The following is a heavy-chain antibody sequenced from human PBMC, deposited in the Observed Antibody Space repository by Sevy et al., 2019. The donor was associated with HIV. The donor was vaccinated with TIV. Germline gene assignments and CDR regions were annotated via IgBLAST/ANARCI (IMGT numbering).Heavy chain of an antibody. CDR1: GGTFSSYA. V-gene: IGHV1-69*04. Sequence: ASVKVSCKASGGTFSSYAINWVRQAPGQGLEWMGRIIPIPGIPNYAQKLQGRVTITADKSTSTAYMELSSLRSEDTAVYYCARDASSYCTSYSCYGGWFDPWGQGTLVTVSS. CDR3: ARDASSYCTSYSCYGGWFDP. J-gene: IGHJ5*02. CDR2: IIPIPGIP. D-gene: IGHD2-2*01.